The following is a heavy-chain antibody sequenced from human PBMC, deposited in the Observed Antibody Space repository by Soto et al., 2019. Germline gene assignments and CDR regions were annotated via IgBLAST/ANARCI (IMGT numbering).Heavy chain of an antibody. CDR2: IYYSGST. CDR1: VGSISSGGYY. V-gene: IGHV4-31*03. CDR3: ARVEYSSSSVQDV. J-gene: IGHJ4*02. Sequence: PSETLSLTCTVSVGSISSGGYYWSWIRQHPGKGLEWIGYIYYSGSTYYNPSLKSRVTISVDTSKNQFSLKLSSVTAADTAVYYCARVEYSSSSVQDVWGQGTLDTLSS. D-gene: IGHD6-6*01.